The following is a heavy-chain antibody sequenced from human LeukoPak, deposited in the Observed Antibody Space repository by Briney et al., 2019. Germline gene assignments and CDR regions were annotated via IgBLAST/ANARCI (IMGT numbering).Heavy chain of an antibody. CDR3: ARDIGWDSSPPSDY. CDR2: ISSSSSYI. CDR1: GFTFSSYS. Sequence: GGSLRLSCAASGFTFSSYSMNWVRQAPGKGLEWVSSISSSSSYIYYADSVKGRFTISRDNAKNSLYLQMNSLRAEDTAVYYCARDIGWDSSPPSDYWGQGTLVTVSS. D-gene: IGHD3-22*01. J-gene: IGHJ4*02. V-gene: IGHV3-21*01.